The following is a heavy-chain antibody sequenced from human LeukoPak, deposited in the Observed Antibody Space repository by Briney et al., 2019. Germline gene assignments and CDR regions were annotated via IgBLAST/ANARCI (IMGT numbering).Heavy chain of an antibody. CDR1: GFTFSSYG. CDR3: VGLFDI. V-gene: IGHV3-30*03. Sequence: GGSLRLSCAASGFTFSSYGMHWVRQAPGKGLEWVAGISYDGSNKYYADSVKGRFTISRDNSKNTLYLQINSLRAEDTAVYYCVGLFDIWGQGTMVTVSS. J-gene: IGHJ3*02. CDR2: ISYDGSNK.